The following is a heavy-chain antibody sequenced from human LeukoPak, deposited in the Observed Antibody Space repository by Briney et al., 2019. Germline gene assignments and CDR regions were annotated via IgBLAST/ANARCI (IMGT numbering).Heavy chain of an antibody. Sequence: PGGSLRLSCAASGFSFSTFVMHWVRPAPGKGLEWVAVIRPDGSHISYVDPVKGRFTISRENSNNMLYLQMNSLRAEDTALYYCLREVDWKYAFDYWGRGTLVTVSS. CDR1: GFSFSTFV. D-gene: IGHD1-7*01. CDR2: IRPDGSHI. J-gene: IGHJ4*02. V-gene: IGHV3-33*01. CDR3: LREVDWKYAFDY.